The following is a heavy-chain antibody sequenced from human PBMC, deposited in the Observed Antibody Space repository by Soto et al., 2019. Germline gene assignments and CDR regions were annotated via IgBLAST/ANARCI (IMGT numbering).Heavy chain of an antibody. Sequence: SETLSLTCTVSGGSISSYYWNWIRQPPGKGLEWIGYIYYSGSTNYTPSLRSRVTISVDTSKNQFSLKLTSVTAADTAFYYCARSYSYDGSGFYQFDSWGQGTLVTSP. J-gene: IGHJ4*02. CDR3: ARSYSYDGSGFYQFDS. V-gene: IGHV4-59*01. CDR1: GGSISSYY. CDR2: IYYSGST. D-gene: IGHD3-22*01.